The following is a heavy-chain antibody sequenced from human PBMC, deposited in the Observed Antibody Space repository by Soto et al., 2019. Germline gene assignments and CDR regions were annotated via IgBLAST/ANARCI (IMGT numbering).Heavy chain of an antibody. CDR1: GFTFSSYA. CDR3: AKDQVWSGDSGAPAFDI. J-gene: IGHJ3*02. CDR2: ISGSGGST. V-gene: IGHV3-23*01. D-gene: IGHD1-26*01. Sequence: HPGGSLRLSCAASGFTFSSYAMSWVRQAPGKGLEWVSAISGSGGSTYYADSVKGRFTISRDNSKNTLYLQMNSLRAEDTAVYYCAKDQVWSGDSGAPAFDIWGQGTMVTVS.